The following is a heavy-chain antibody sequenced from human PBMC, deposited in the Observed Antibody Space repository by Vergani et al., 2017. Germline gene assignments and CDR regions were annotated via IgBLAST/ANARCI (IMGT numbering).Heavy chain of an antibody. CDR3: ARDPGYSSSWYEIDY. D-gene: IGHD6-13*01. V-gene: IGHV4-61*02. J-gene: IGHJ4*02. CDR2: IYTSGST. CDR1: GTSVSSGTHY. Sequence: QVQLQESGPGLVRPSETLSLTCSVSGTSVSSGTHYWNWIRQPADKTLEWIGRIYTSGSTDYNPTLRSRITLSLVRSTNQVSLKVSSVTAADTAVYYCARDPGYSSSWYEIDYWGQGTLVTVSS.